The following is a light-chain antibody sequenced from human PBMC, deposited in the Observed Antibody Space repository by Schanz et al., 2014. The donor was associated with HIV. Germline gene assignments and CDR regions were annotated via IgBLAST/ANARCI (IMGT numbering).Light chain of an antibody. J-gene: IGLJ3*02. CDR1: SGDVGSYNY. V-gene: IGLV2-14*03. Sequence: QSVLTQPASVSGSPGQSISISCTGTSGDVGSYNYVSWYQQHPGRAPKLLVYDVTNRPSGVSNRFSASKSDNTASLTISGLQTEDEAYYYCASCTISNTWVFGGGTKLTV. CDR2: DVT. CDR3: ASCTISNTWV.